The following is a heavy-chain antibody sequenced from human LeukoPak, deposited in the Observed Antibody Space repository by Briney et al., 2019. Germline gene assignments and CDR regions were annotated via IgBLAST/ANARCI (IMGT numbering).Heavy chain of an antibody. CDR1: GFTFRSYA. J-gene: IGHJ3*02. CDR2: ISYDGGNK. V-gene: IGHV3-30*04. Sequence: GGSLRLSCAASGFTFRSYAMHWVRQAPGKRLEWVAVISYDGGNKYYADSVKGRLTISRDNSKNTQYLQMNSLRAEDTAVYYCARIQVDTAMNHDAFDIWGQGTRVTVSS. CDR3: ARIQVDTAMNHDAFDI. D-gene: IGHD5-18*01.